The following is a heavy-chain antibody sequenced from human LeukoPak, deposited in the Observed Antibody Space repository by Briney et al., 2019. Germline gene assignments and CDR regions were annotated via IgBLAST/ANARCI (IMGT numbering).Heavy chain of an antibody. J-gene: IGHJ4*02. Sequence: PGGSLRLSCAASGFTFSSYSMNWVRQAPGKGLEWVANMKQDESEKYYVDSVKGRFTISRDNAKSSLYLQMNSLRVEDTAVYYCTRNPGRKFDFWGQGALVTVSS. CDR1: GFTFSSYS. D-gene: IGHD3-10*01. V-gene: IGHV3-7*01. CDR2: MKQDESEK. CDR3: TRNPGRKFDF.